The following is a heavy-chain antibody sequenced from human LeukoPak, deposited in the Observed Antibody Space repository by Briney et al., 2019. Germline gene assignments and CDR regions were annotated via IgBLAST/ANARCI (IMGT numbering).Heavy chain of an antibody. CDR2: TNPNSGGT. V-gene: IGHV1-2*02. CDR1: GYTFTGYY. CDR3: ASFSSGVPRRFDY. Sequence: ASVKVSCKASGYTFTGYYMHWVRQAPGQGLEWMGWTNPNSGGTNYAQKFQGRVTMTRETSISTAYMELSRLRSDDTAVYYCASFSSGVPRRFDYWGQGTLVTVSS. J-gene: IGHJ4*02. D-gene: IGHD6-19*01.